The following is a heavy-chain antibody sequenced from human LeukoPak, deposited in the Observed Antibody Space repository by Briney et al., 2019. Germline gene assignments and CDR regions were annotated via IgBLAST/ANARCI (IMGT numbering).Heavy chain of an antibody. J-gene: IGHJ5*02. CDR3: ARGLGSHSSSWYRA. CDR1: GGSFSGYY. Sequence: SETLSLTCAVYGGSFSGYYWSWIRQPPGKGLEWIGEINHSGSTNYNPSRKSRVTISVDTSKNQFSLKLSSVTAADTAVYYCARGLGSHSSSWYRAWGQGTLVTVSS. CDR2: INHSGST. V-gene: IGHV4-34*01. D-gene: IGHD6-13*01.